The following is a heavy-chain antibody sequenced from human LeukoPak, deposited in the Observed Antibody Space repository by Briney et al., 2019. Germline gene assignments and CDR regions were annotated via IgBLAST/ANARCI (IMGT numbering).Heavy chain of an antibody. V-gene: IGHV3-21*01. CDR3: ARVMDGSGSPDLHDAFDI. CDR1: GFTFSSYS. D-gene: IGHD3-10*01. CDR2: ISSSSSYI. Sequence: SGGSLRLSCAASGFTFSSYSMNWVRQAPGKGLEWVSSISSSSSYIYYADSVKGRFTISRDNAKNSLYLQMNSLRAEDTAVYYCARVMDGSGSPDLHDAFDIWGQGTMVTVSS. J-gene: IGHJ3*02.